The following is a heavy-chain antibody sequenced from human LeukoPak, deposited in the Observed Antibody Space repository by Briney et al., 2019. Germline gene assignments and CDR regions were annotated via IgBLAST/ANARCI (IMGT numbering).Heavy chain of an antibody. CDR3: ARTYSGSSYGWSFDL. V-gene: IGHV1-3*01. J-gene: IGHJ2*01. CDR2: INAGNGNT. Sequence: GASVKVSCKASGYTFTSYAMHWVRQAPGQRLEWMGWINAGNGNTKYSQKFQGRVTITRDTSASTAYMELSSLRSEDTAVYYCARTYSGSSYGWSFDLWGRGTLVTVTS. CDR1: GYTFTSYA. D-gene: IGHD1-26*01.